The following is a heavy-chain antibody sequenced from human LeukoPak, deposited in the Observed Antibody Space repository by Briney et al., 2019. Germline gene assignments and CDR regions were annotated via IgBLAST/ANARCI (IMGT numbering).Heavy chain of an antibody. D-gene: IGHD2-2*01. Sequence: SETLSLTCTVSGYSISSGYYWGWIRQPPGKGLEWIGSIYHSGSTNYNPSLKSRVTISVDTSKNQFSLKLSSVTAADTAVYYCASLDDCSSTSCYGHDPPQGRNWFDPWGQGTLVTVSS. V-gene: IGHV4-38-2*02. CDR3: ASLDDCSSTSCYGHDPPQGRNWFDP. CDR2: IYHSGST. CDR1: GYSISSGYY. J-gene: IGHJ5*02.